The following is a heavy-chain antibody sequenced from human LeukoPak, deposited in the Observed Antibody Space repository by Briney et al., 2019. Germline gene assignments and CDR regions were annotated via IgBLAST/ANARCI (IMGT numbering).Heavy chain of an antibody. Sequence: PSQTLSLTCTVSGGSISSGGYYWSWIRQHPGKGLEWIGYIYYSGGTYYNPSLKSRVTISVDTSKNQFSLKLSSVTAADTAVYYCARGPYYYDSSGLLLLDYFDYWGQGTLVTVSS. CDR2: IYYSGGT. J-gene: IGHJ4*02. CDR3: ARGPYYYDSSGLLLLDYFDY. CDR1: GGSISSGGYY. D-gene: IGHD3-22*01. V-gene: IGHV4-31*03.